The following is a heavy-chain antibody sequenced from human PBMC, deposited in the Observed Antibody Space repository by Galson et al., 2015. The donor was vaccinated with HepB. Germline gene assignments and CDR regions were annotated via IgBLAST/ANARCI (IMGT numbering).Heavy chain of an antibody. Sequence: SLRLSCAASGFALSTYSMNWVRQAPGKGLEWVSSISISSSYIYYADSVRGRFTISRDNAKNSLYLQMDSLRAEDTAVYYCARDTSGIVGAMNPDYWGQGTLVTVSS. V-gene: IGHV3-21*01. CDR1: GFALSTYS. J-gene: IGHJ4*02. CDR3: ARDTSGIVGAMNPDY. CDR2: ISISSSYI. D-gene: IGHD1-26*01.